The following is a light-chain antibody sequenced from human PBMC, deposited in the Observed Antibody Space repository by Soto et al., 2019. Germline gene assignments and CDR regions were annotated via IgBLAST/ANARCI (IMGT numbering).Light chain of an antibody. CDR3: QQYGSSGT. V-gene: IGKV3-20*01. J-gene: IGKJ1*01. CDR1: QSVSNY. Sequence: EIVLTQSPATLSLSPGERANLYCRAGQSVSNYLAWYQQTPGQAPRLLIYGASNRATGIPERFSGSGSGTEFTLTISRLEPEDFAVYYCQQYGSSGTFGQGTKV. CDR2: GAS.